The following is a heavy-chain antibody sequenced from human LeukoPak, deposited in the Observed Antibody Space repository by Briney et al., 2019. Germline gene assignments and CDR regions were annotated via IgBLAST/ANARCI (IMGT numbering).Heavy chain of an antibody. CDR2: ISSSCSTI. V-gene: IGHV3-11*01. Sequence: KPGGSLRLSCAASGFTFSDYYMSWIRQAPGKGLEWVSYISSSCSTIYYADSVKGRFTISRDNAKNSLYLQMNSLRAEDTAVYYCASPITMIVVVTANPYDAFDIWGQGTMVTVSS. J-gene: IGHJ3*02. CDR3: ASPITMIVVVTANPYDAFDI. D-gene: IGHD3-22*01. CDR1: GFTFSDYY.